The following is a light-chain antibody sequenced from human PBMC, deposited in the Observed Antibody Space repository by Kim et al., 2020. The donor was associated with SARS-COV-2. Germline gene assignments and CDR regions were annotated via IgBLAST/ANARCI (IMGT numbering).Light chain of an antibody. Sequence: GPSITISCTGTTGDVGGYNYVSWYQQHPGKAPKLMIYDVTNRPSGVSNRFSGSKSGNTASLTISGLQAEDEADYYCSSYTSSSTLVFGGGTQLTVL. CDR1: TGDVGGYNY. CDR3: SSYTSSSTLV. CDR2: DVT. J-gene: IGLJ2*01. V-gene: IGLV2-14*03.